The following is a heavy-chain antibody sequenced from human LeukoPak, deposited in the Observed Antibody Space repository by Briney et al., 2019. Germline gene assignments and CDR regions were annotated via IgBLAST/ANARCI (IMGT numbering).Heavy chain of an antibody. D-gene: IGHD3-10*01. CDR3: AGRRYYGSGSYAVDP. V-gene: IGHV4-4*07. CDR1: GGSISSYY. J-gene: IGHJ5*02. CDR2: IYTSGST. Sequence: PSETLSLTCTVSGGSISSYYWSWIRQPAGKGLEWIGRIYTSGSTNYNPSLKSRVTMSVDTSKNQFSLKLSSVTAADTAVYYCAGRRYYGSGSYAVDPWGQGTLVTVSS.